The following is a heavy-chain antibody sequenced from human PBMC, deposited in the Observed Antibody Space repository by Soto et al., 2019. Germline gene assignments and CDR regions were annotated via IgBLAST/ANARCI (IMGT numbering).Heavy chain of an antibody. CDR2: IYSGGST. CDR1: GFSVSSNY. V-gene: IGHV3-53*01. D-gene: IGHD3-3*01. CDR3: ARVPTIFGVVSTYNGMDV. Sequence: EVQLVESGGGLIQPGGSLRLSCAAYGFSVSSNYMSWVRQAPGKGLEWVSVIYSGGSTYYADSVKGRFTISRDNSKNTLYLQMNRLRAEDTAVYYCARVPTIFGVVSTYNGMDVWGQGTTVTVSS. J-gene: IGHJ6*02.